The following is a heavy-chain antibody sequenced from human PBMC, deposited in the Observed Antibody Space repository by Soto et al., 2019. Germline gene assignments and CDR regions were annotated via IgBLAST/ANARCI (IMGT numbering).Heavy chain of an antibody. D-gene: IGHD4-17*01. Sequence: GASVKVSCKASGYTFTGYYMHWVRQAPGQGLEWMGWINPNSGGTNYAQKFQGWVTMTRGTSISTAYMELSRLRSDDTAVYYCARLQKMTTVTTAAFDIWGQGTMVTVSS. V-gene: IGHV1-2*04. J-gene: IGHJ3*02. CDR2: INPNSGGT. CDR3: ARLQKMTTVTTAAFDI. CDR1: GYTFTGYY.